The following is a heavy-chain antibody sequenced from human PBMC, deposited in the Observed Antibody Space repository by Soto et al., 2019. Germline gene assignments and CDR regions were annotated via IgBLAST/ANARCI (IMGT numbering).Heavy chain of an antibody. CDR1: GFTFSRYG. J-gene: IGHJ6*02. CDR3: AKDPREFEYYYYAMDV. D-gene: IGHD3-10*01. CDR2: ISYEGRNK. Sequence: GGSLRLSCAASGFTFSRYGMHWVRQAPGKGLEWVAVISYEGRNKQYADSVKGRLTISRDNSNDTLYLQMNSLRVEDTAVYYCAKDPREFEYYYYAMDVWGQGTTVTVSS. V-gene: IGHV3-30*18.